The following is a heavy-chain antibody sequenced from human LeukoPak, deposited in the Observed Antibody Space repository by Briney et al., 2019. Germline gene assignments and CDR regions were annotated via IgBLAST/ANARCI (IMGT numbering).Heavy chain of an antibody. J-gene: IGHJ3*02. D-gene: IGHD3-9*01. Sequence: SETLSLTCTVSGGSISSYHWSWIRQPPGKGLEWIGSTNYNPSLKSRVTISVDTSKNQFSLKLSSVTAADTAVYYCARVSQKYYDISTGDAFDIWGQGTMVTVSS. CDR2: T. CDR3: ARVSQKYYDISTGDAFDI. V-gene: IGHV4-59*01. CDR1: GGSISSYH.